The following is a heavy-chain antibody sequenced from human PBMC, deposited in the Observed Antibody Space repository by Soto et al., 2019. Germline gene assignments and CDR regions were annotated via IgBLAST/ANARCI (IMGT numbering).Heavy chain of an antibody. V-gene: IGHV1-69*06. CDR3: ATLSTEDIAARRSPN. Sequence: SVQVSCKASGGTFSSYAISWVGQAPGQGLEWMGGIIPIFGTANYAQKFQGRVTITADKSTSTAYMELSSLRSEDTAVYYCATLSTEDIAARRSPNWGQGTLVTVSS. CDR2: IIPIFGTA. CDR1: GGTFSSYA. J-gene: IGHJ4*02. D-gene: IGHD6-6*01.